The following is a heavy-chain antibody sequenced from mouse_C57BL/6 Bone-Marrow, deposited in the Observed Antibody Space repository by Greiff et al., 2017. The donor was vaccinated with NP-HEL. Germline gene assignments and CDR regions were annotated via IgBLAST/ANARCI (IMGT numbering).Heavy chain of an antibody. CDR3: ASHLYYYGSSSHFDY. V-gene: IGHV3-6*01. CDR2: ISYDGSN. Sequence: EVKLMESGPGLVKPSQSLSLTCSVTGYSITSGYYWNWIRQFPGNKLEWMGYISYDGSNNYNPSLKNRISITRDTSKNQFFLKLNSVTTEDTATYYCASHLYYYGSSSHFDYWGQGTTLTVSS. J-gene: IGHJ2*01. D-gene: IGHD1-1*01. CDR1: GYSITSGYY.